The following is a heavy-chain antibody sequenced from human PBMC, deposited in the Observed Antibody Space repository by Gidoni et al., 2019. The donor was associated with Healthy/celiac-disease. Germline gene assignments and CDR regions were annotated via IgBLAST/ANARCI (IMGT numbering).Heavy chain of an antibody. CDR1: GGTFSRYA. Sequence: KASGGTFSRYAISWVRQAPGQELEWMGGIIPTFGTANYAQKVQGRVTITADKSTSTAYMELSSLRSEDTAVYYCASGYCSGGSCFGGEYGMDVWGQGTTVTVSS. V-gene: IGHV1-69*06. J-gene: IGHJ6*02. CDR2: IIPTFGTA. D-gene: IGHD2-15*01. CDR3: ASGYCSGGSCFGGEYGMDV.